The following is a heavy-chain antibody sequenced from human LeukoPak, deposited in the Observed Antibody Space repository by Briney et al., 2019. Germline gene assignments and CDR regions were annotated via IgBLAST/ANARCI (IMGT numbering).Heavy chain of an antibody. J-gene: IGHJ6*04. CDR2: TSSSSSYI. D-gene: IGHD6-19*01. CDR3: ARDPGGYSSGGELDV. Sequence: GGSLRLSCAASGFTFSSYTMNWVRRAPGKGLEWVSSTSSSSSYIYYADSVKGRFTISRDNAKNSVYLQMNSLRVEDMAVYYCARDPGGYSSGGELDVWGKGTTVTVSS. V-gene: IGHV3-21*01. CDR1: GFTFSSYT.